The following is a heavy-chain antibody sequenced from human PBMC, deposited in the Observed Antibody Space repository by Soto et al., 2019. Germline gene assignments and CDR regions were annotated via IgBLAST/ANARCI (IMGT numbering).Heavy chain of an antibody. CDR3: AKGQKRELTFDY. D-gene: IGHD1-26*01. V-gene: IGHV3-23*01. J-gene: IGHJ4*02. CDR1: GFTISSYA. Sequence: PGGSLRLSCAASGFTISSYAMSWVRQAPGRGLEWVSAISGDGRKTYYAASVKGRFTISRDSSRNTLYLQMNSLRAEDTAVYSCAKGQKRELTFDYWGLVTPVTVYS. CDR2: ISGDGRKT.